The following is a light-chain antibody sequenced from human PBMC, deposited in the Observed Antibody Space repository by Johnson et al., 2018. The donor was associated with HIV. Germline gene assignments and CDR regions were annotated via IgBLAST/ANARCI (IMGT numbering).Light chain of an antibody. CDR3: GTWDTSLSAYV. J-gene: IGLJ1*01. Sequence: QSVLTQPPSVSAAPGQKVTISCSGSSSNIGNNYVSWYQQLPGTAPKLLIYDNNKRPSGIPDRFSGSKSGTSATLGINGLQTGDEADYYCGTWDTSLSAYVFGTGTTVTVL. CDR1: SSNIGNNY. V-gene: IGLV1-51*01. CDR2: DNN.